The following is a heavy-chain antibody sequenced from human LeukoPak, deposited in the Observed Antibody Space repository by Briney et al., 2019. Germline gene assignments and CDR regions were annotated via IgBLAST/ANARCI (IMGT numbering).Heavy chain of an antibody. CDR3: ARQGLVGAKFDY. CDR1: GGSISSYY. D-gene: IGHD1-26*01. CDR2: IYSSGST. V-gene: IGHV4-59*08. J-gene: IGHJ4*02. Sequence: SETLSLTCTVSGGSISSYYWSWIRQPPGKGLKWIGRIYSSGSTNYNPSLKSRVTISVDTSKNQFSLKVSSVTAADTAVYYCARQGLVGAKFDYWGQGTLVTVSS.